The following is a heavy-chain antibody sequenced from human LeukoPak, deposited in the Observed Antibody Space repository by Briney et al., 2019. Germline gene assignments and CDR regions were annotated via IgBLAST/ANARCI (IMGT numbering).Heavy chain of an antibody. V-gene: IGHV4-31*03. CDR1: GGSISSGGYY. CDR3: ARAGSVVVPAALDY. J-gene: IGHJ4*02. Sequence: PSQTLSLTCTVSGGSISSGGYYWSWIRQHPGKGLEWIGYIYYSGSTYYNPSLKSRVTISVDTSKNQFSLKLSSVTAADTAVYYCARAGSVVVPAALDYWGQGTLVTVSS. D-gene: IGHD2-2*01. CDR2: IYYSGST.